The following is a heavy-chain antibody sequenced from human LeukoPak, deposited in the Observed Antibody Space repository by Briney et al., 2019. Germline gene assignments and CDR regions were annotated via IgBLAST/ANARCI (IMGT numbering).Heavy chain of an antibody. CDR1: GGSISSGSYY. CDR3: ARAGIGYCSGGSCYSN. D-gene: IGHD2-15*01. J-gene: IGHJ4*02. V-gene: IGHV4-61*02. CDR2: IYTSGST. Sequence: PSETLSLTCTVSGGSISSGSYYWSWIRQPAGKGLEWIGRIYTSGSTNYNPSLKSRVTISVDTSKNQFSLKLSSVTAADTAVYYCARAGIGYCSGGSCYSNWGQGTLVTVSS.